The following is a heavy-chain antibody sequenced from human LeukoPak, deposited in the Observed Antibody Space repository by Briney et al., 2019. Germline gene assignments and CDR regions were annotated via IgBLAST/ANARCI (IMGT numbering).Heavy chain of an antibody. CDR3: AVVGATPAIDY. CDR2: IYYSGST. CDR1: GGSISSYY. Sequence: SETLSLTCTVSGGSISSYYWSWIRQPPGKGLEWIGYIYYSGSTNYNPSLKSRVTISVDTSKNQFSLKLSSVTAADTAVYYCAVVGATPAIDYWGQGTLVTVSS. D-gene: IGHD1-26*01. V-gene: IGHV4-59*12. J-gene: IGHJ4*02.